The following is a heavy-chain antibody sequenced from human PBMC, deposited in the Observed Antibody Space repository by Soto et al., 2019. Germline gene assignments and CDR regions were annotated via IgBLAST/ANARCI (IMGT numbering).Heavy chain of an antibody. J-gene: IGHJ6*02. Sequence: GESLQISCKGSGYSFTSYWVAWVRQMPGKGLEWMGIIYPGDSESRYSPSFQGQVTISVDKSITTAYLQWSSLKASDTAVYYCARLKRWEVGGTVLPNYNYGMDVWGQGTTVTVSS. CDR3: ARLKRWEVGGTVLPNYNYGMDV. CDR2: IYPGDSES. V-gene: IGHV5-51*01. D-gene: IGHD1-26*01. CDR1: GYSFTSYW.